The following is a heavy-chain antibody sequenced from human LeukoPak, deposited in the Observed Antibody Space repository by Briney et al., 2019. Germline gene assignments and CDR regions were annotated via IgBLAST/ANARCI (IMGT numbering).Heavy chain of an antibody. D-gene: IGHD3-9*01. V-gene: IGHV4-34*01. Sequence: SETLSLTCAVYGGSFSGYYWSWIRQPPGKGLEWNGEINHSGSTNYNPSLKSRVTISVDTSKNQFSLKLRSVTAADTAVYYCARPSGDILTGYYGLWGQRTLVTVSS. CDR2: INHSGST. CDR3: ARPSGDILTGYYGL. CDR1: GGSFSGYY. J-gene: IGHJ4*02.